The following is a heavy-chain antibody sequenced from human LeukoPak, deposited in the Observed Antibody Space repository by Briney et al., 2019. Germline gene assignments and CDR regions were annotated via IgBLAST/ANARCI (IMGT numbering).Heavy chain of an antibody. CDR1: GFTFSSYG. CDR2: IWYDGSNK. V-gene: IGHV3-33*01. D-gene: IGHD3-10*01. Sequence: GGSLRLSCAASGFTFSSYGMHWVRQAPGKGLEWVAVIWYDGSNKYYADSVKGRFSISRDNAKNTLYLQMSSLRAEGTAVYYCARDRGPRTGFMVREAYDYWGQGTLVTVSS. J-gene: IGHJ4*02. CDR3: ARDRGPRTGFMVREAYDY.